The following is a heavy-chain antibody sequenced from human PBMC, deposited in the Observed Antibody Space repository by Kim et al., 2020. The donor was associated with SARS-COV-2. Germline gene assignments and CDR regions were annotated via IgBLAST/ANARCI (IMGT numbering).Heavy chain of an antibody. CDR2: ISSSSSYI. Sequence: GGSLRLSCAASGFTFSSYSMNWVRQAPGKGLEWVSSISSSSSYIYYADSVKGRFTISRDNAKNSLYLQMNSLRDEDTAVYYCARGLLANGLVVVTLACCGQGTLVTVSS. CDR1: GFTFSSYS. J-gene: IGHJ4*02. CDR3: ARGLLANGLVVVTLAC. V-gene: IGHV3-21*01. D-gene: IGHD3-22*01.